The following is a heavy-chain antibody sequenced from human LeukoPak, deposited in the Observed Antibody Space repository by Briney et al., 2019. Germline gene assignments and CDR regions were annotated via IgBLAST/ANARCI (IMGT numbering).Heavy chain of an antibody. D-gene: IGHD3-22*01. V-gene: IGHV1-69*04. CDR2: IIPILGIA. J-gene: IGHJ4*02. Sequence: SVKVSCKASGGTFSSYVISWVRQAPGQGLEWMGRIIPILGIANYAQKFQGRVAITADKSTSTAYMELSSLRSEDTAVYYCASPPADYYDSRDYFDYWGQGTLVTVSS. CDR3: ASPPADYYDSRDYFDY. CDR1: GGTFSSYV.